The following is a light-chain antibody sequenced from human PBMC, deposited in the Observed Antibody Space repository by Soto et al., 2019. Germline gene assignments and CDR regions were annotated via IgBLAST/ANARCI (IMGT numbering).Light chain of an antibody. J-gene: IGKJ2*01. Sequence: DIQMTQSPSSLSASVGDRVTISCQASQDITNYLNWYQQKPGKAPKLLIYGAYNLETGVPSRFSGSRSVTDFTFTISSLQPEDFAAYYCQQYDNLPYTFGHGTKLEIK. CDR3: QQYDNLPYT. CDR2: GAY. V-gene: IGKV1-33*01. CDR1: QDITNY.